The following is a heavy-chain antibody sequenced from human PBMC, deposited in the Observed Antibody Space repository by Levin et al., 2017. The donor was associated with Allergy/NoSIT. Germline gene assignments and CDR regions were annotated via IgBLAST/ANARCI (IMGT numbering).Heavy chain of an antibody. J-gene: IGHJ4*02. V-gene: IGHV1-2*06. CDR1: GYTFTGYY. CDR2: INPNSGGT. D-gene: IGHD2-15*01. Sequence: GGSLRLSCKASGYTFTGYYMHWVRQAPGQGLEWMGRINPNSGGTNYAQKFQGRVTMTRDTSISTAYMELSRLRSDDTAVYYCARGMVVVAEFDYWGQGTLVTVSS. CDR3: ARGMVVVAEFDY.